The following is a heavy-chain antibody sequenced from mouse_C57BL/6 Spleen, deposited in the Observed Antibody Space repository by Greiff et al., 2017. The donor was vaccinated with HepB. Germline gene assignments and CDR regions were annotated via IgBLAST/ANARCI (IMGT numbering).Heavy chain of an antibody. J-gene: IGHJ1*03. V-gene: IGHV2-2*01. CDR2: IWSGGST. Sequence: VMLVESGPGLVQPSQSLSITCTVSGFSLTSYGVHWVRQSPGKGLEWLGVIWSGGSTDYNAAFISRLSISKDNSKSQVFFKMNSLQADDTAIYYCARKRSDYDRGYWYFDVWGTGTTVTVSS. CDR1: GFSLTSYG. D-gene: IGHD2-4*01. CDR3: ARKRSDYDRGYWYFDV.